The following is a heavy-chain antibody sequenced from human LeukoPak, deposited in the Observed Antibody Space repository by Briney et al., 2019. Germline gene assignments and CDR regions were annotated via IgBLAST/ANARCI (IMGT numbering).Heavy chain of an antibody. J-gene: IGHJ6*03. CDR3: ARSSSSSYYYYYYYMDV. CDR1: GFTFSSYR. D-gene: IGHD6-6*01. Sequence: GGSLRLSCAASGFTFSSYRMSWVRQAPGKGLEWVANIKQDGSEKYYVDSVKGRFTISRDNAKNSLYLQMNSLRAEDTAVYYCARSSSSSYYYYYYYMDVWGKGTTVTVSS. CDR2: IKQDGSEK. V-gene: IGHV3-7*01.